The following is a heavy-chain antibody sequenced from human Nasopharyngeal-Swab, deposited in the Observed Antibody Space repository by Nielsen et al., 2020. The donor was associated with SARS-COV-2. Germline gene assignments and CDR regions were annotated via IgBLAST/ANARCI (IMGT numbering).Heavy chain of an antibody. V-gene: IGHV1-18*01. D-gene: IGHD3-9*01. CDR1: GYTFTSYG. CDR3: ARDRPGIFFFRRGQDAFDI. CDR2: ISAYNGNT. J-gene: IGHJ3*02. Sequence: ASVKVSCKASGYTFTSYGIIWVRQAPAQGLEWMGWISAYNGNTNYAQKLQGRVTMTTDTSTSTAYMELRSLRSDDTAVYYCARDRPGIFFFRRGQDAFDIWGQGTMVTVSS.